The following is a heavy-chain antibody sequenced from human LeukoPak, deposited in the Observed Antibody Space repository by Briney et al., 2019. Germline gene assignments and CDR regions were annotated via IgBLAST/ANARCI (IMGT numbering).Heavy chain of an antibody. D-gene: IGHD2-21*01. J-gene: IGHJ3*02. CDR1: GVSISSGDYY. Sequence: PSETLSLTCTVSGVSISSGDYYWGWIRQPPGKGLEWIWSMYYSGNTYYNPSLKSRVTISVDTSKNKLSLRLTSVTAADAAVYYCATIAPGTHAFDIWGQGTMVTVSS. CDR2: MYYSGNT. V-gene: IGHV4-39*01. CDR3: ATIAPGTHAFDI.